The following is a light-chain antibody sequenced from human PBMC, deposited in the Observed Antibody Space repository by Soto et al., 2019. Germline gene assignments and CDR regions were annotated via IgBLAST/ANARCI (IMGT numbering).Light chain of an antibody. V-gene: IGKV1-39*01. CDR2: AVS. J-gene: IGKJ1*01. Sequence: DIQMTQSPSSLSASVGDRVTITCRASQNIRNYLNWYQQKPGEAPKLLISAVSSLETGTPSRFSGSGSGTDFTLTISTLQPEDFATYYCQQSYSTPWTFGQGTKVDIK. CDR1: QNIRNY. CDR3: QQSYSTPWT.